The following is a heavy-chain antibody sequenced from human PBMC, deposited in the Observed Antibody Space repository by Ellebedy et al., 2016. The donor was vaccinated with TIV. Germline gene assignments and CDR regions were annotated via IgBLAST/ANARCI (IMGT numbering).Heavy chain of an antibody. J-gene: IGHJ5*02. CDR2: IFSDGNT. Sequence: GGSLRLSCAASGFTVSTNYMKWVRQAPGKGLEWASAIFSDGNTSYADSVKGRFTISRDNSKNTLYLQMNSLRAEETAVYYCARGVGSGWFDPWGQGTLVTVSS. D-gene: IGHD2-15*01. CDR1: GFTVSTNY. V-gene: IGHV3-53*01. CDR3: ARGVGSGWFDP.